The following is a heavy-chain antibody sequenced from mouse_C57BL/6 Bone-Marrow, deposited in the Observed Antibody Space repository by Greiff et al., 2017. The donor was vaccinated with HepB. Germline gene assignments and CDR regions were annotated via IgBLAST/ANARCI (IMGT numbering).Heavy chain of an antibody. D-gene: IGHD1-1*01. J-gene: IGHJ2*01. CDR1: GYTFTSYW. V-gene: IGHV1-74*01. Sequence: QVQLQQSGAELVKPGASVKVSCKASGYTFTSYWMHWVKQRPGQGLEWIGRIHPSDSDTNYNQQFKGKATLTGDKSSSTAYMQLSSLTSEDSAVYYCAIHYYGSSLWYFGYWGQGTTLTVSS. CDR3: AIHYYGSSLWYFGY. CDR2: IHPSDSDT.